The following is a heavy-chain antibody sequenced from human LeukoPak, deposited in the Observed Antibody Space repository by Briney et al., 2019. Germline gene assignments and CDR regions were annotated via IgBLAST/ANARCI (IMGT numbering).Heavy chain of an antibody. CDR1: GFTFSGYR. J-gene: IGHJ4*02. CDR3: ARGAGVGSYSDIDY. D-gene: IGHD4-17*01. Sequence: GGSLRLSCAASGFTFSGYRMHWVRQPPGKGLEWVSHINTDVTITNYADSVRGRFTIFRDDAKNTLYLQMNSLRAEDTAVYYCARGAGVGSYSDIDYWGQGTLVTVSS. V-gene: IGHV3-74*01. CDR2: INTDVTIT.